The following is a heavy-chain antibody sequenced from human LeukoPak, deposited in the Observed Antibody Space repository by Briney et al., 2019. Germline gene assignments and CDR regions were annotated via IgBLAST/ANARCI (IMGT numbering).Heavy chain of an antibody. J-gene: IGHJ4*02. CDR1: GASISSSSCY. CDR2: FYYRGST. V-gene: IGHV4-39*07. D-gene: IGHD3-3*01. CDR3: ARHGTYYDFWSARPDY. Sequence: SETLSLTCTVSGASISSSSCYWGWIRQPPGKGLEWIGSFYYRGSTFYNPSLKSRVTISVDTSKNQFSLKLNSVTAADTAVYYCARHGTYYDFWSARPDYWGQGTLVTVSS.